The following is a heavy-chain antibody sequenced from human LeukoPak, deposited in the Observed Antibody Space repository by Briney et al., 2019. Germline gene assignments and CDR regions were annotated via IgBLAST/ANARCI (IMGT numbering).Heavy chain of an antibody. CDR1: GFTFSSYS. J-gene: IGHJ4*02. CDR3: ARDDRYSYGYSQSGHFDY. Sequence: PGGSLRLSRAASGFTFSSYSMNWVRQAPGKGLEWVSSISSTSNYIYYADSVKGRFTISRDNAKTSLYLQMNSLRAEDTAVYYCARDDRYSYGYSQSGHFDYWGQGILVTVSS. CDR2: ISSTSNYI. D-gene: IGHD5-18*01. V-gene: IGHV3-21*01.